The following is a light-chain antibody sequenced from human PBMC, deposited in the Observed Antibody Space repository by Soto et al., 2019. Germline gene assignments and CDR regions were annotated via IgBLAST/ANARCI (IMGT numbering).Light chain of an antibody. CDR1: ESVSTSY. CDR3: QHYGTSAL. V-gene: IGKV3-20*01. J-gene: IGKJ3*01. CDR2: GAS. Sequence: EIVLTQSPGTLSLSPGERATLSCRASESVSTSYFAWYQQKPGQAPRLLIYGASCRATGIPDWFSVSASGTDFPLTISRLEPEDFAVYYCQHYGTSALFGPGTKVDIK.